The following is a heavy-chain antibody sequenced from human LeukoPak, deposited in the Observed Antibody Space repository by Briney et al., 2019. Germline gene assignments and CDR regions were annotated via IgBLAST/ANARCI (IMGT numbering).Heavy chain of an antibody. D-gene: IGHD5-12*01. Sequence: SETLSLTCTVSGDSISSSSSYWGWIRQPPGKGLEWIGSIYYSGSTYYNPSLKSRVTISVDTSKNQFSLKLSSVTAADTAVYYCARGGHVDIVATINYYYYMDVWGKGTTVTISS. CDR2: IYYSGST. CDR1: GDSISSSSSY. J-gene: IGHJ6*03. CDR3: ARGGHVDIVATINYYYYMDV. V-gene: IGHV4-39*07.